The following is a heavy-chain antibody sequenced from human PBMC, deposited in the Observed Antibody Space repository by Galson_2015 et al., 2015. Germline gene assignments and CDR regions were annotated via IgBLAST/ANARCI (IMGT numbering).Heavy chain of an antibody. D-gene: IGHD5-18*01. V-gene: IGHV6-1*01. CDR1: GDSVSSNSAA. CDR3: ARTRDTAMVLTVENDAFDI. J-gene: IGHJ3*02. CDR2: TYYRSKWYN. Sequence: CAISGDSVSSNSAAWNWIRQSPSRGLEWLGRTYYRSKWYNDYAVSVKSRITINPDTSKNQFSLQLNSVTPEDTAEYYCARTRDTAMVLTVENDAFDIWGQGTMVTVSS.